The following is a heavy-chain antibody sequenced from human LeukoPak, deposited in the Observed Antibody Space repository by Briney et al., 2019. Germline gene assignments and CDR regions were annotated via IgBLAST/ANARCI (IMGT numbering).Heavy chain of an antibody. D-gene: IGHD4-17*01. CDR2: IYYSGST. J-gene: IGHJ5*02. V-gene: IGHV4-4*02. Sequence: SETLSLTCAVSGGSISSINWWSWVRQPPGKGLEWIGEIYYSGSTNYNPSLKSRVTISVDKSKNQFSLKLTSVTAADTAVYYCARRVQHGDYPSWGQGTLVTVSS. CDR3: ARRVQHGDYPS. CDR1: GGSISSINW.